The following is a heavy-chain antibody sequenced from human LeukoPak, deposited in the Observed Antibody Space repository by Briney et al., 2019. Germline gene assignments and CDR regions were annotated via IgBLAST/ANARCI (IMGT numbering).Heavy chain of an antibody. J-gene: IGHJ5*02. V-gene: IGHV3-74*01. Sequence: TGGSLRLSCAASGFTFSSYWMHCVRQAPGKGLVWVSRINSDGSSTSYADSVKGRFTISRDNAKNTLYLQMNSLRAEDTAVYYCARSKDYYDRFDPWGQGTLVTVSS. CDR1: GFTFSSYW. CDR3: ARSKDYYDRFDP. D-gene: IGHD3-22*01. CDR2: INSDGSST.